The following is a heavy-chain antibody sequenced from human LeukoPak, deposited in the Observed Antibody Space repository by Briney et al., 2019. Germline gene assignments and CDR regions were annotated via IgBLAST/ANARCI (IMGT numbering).Heavy chain of an antibody. V-gene: IGHV4-39*01. CDR2: IYYSGNT. J-gene: IGHJ4*02. Sequence: SETLSLTCAVSGGSISGSSYFWGWIRQPPGKGLEWIGSIYYSGNTYYNPSLKSRVTISVDTSKNQFSLKLSSATAADTAVYYCARLKEGIDYWGQGTLVTVSS. D-gene: IGHD3-10*01. CDR3: ARLKEGIDY. CDR1: GGSISGSSYF.